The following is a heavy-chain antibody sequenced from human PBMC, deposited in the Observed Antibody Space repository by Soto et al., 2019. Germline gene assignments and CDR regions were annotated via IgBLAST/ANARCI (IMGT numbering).Heavy chain of an antibody. CDR3: ARDPRYSSTWWFDP. D-gene: IGHD6-13*01. J-gene: IGHJ5*02. CDR2: INAGNGNT. Sequence: GSVKVSCKASGYTFTSYAMHWVRQAPGQRLEWMGWINAGNGNTKYSQKFQGRVTITRDTSASTAYMELSSLRSEDTAVYYCARDPRYSSTWWFDPWGQGTLVTVSS. CDR1: GYTFTSYA. V-gene: IGHV1-3*01.